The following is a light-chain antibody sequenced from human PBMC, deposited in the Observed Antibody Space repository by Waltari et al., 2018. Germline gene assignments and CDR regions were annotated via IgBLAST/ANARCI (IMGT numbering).Light chain of an antibody. CDR3: CAFAGRGIYV. V-gene: IGLV2-23*02. J-gene: IGLJ1*01. Sequence: SALTQPASVSGAPGQSVTISCIEISSDVGDYTLLSWYQRHPGGAPKLLIYEVSKRPSGVSNRFSGSKSGKTASLTISGLQAEDEADYYCCAFAGRGIYVFGSGTQVTVL. CDR1: SSDVGDYTL. CDR2: EVS.